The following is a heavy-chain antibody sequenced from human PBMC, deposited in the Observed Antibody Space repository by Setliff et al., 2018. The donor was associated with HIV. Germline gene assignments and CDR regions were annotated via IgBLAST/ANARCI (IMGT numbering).Heavy chain of an antibody. CDR2: ILSGGKI. CDR3: ARPTSGWSGGSRFDP. CDR1: GDSINSRSYY. J-gene: IGHJ5*02. V-gene: IGHV4-39*01. D-gene: IGHD6-19*01. Sequence: PSETLSLTCTVSGDSINSRSYYWGWVRQPPGKGLEWIGNILSGGKIYYNPSLRSRPTMSVDTSKNQFSLKLTSLTAADTAVYYCARPTSGWSGGSRFDPWGQGTLVTVSS.